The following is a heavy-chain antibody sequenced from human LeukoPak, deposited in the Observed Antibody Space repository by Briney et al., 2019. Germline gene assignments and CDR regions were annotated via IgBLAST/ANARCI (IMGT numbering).Heavy chain of an antibody. D-gene: IGHD6-19*01. Sequence: KPGGSLRLSCAASGFTFSSYSMNWVRQAPGKGLEWVSSISSSSSYIYYADSLKGRFTISRDNAKNSLYLQMNSLRAEDTALYYCATTPDCGWSRVCYFDYWGQGTLVTVSS. CDR2: ISSSSSYI. V-gene: IGHV3-21*04. CDR3: ATTPDCGWSRVCYFDY. J-gene: IGHJ4*02. CDR1: GFTFSSYS.